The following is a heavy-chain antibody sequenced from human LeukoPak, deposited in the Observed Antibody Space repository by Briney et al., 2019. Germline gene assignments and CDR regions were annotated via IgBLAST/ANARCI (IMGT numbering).Heavy chain of an antibody. CDR3: ARGITIFGVVILSAFDI. V-gene: IGHV1-46*01. D-gene: IGHD3-3*01. Sequence: ASVKVSCKASGYTFTSYYMHWVRQAPGQGLEWMEIINPSGGSTSYAQKFQGRVTMTRDTSTSTVYMELSSLRSEDTAVYYCARGITIFGVVILSAFDIWGQGTMVTVSS. J-gene: IGHJ3*02. CDR2: INPSGGST. CDR1: GYTFTSYY.